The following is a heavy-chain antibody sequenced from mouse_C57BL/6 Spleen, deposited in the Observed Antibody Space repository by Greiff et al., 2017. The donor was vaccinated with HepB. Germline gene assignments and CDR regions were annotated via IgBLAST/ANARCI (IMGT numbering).Heavy chain of an antibody. D-gene: IGHD1-1*01. CDR2: IHPNSGST. Sequence: QVQLQQSGAELVKPGASVKLSCKASGYTFTSYWMHWVKQRPGQGLEWIGMIHPNSGSTNYNEKFKSKATLTVDKSSSTAYMQLSSLTSEDSAVYYCARTPITTVVATNWYFDVWGTGTTVTVSS. V-gene: IGHV1-64*01. CDR3: ARTPITTVVATNWYFDV. CDR1: GYTFTSYW. J-gene: IGHJ1*03.